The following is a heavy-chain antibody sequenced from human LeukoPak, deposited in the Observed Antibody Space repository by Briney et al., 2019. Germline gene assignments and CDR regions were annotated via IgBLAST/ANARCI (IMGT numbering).Heavy chain of an antibody. J-gene: IGHJ4*02. Sequence: SETLSLTCTVSGGSISSSSYYWAWIRQPPGKGLEWIESIHYSGSTYYNPSLQSRVTISIDTSKNQFSLKLRFVTAADTAVYYCARRDIVGATPDYWGQGTLVTVSS. CDR2: IHYSGST. CDR3: ARRDIVGATPDY. D-gene: IGHD1-26*01. CDR1: GGSISSSSYY. V-gene: IGHV4-39*07.